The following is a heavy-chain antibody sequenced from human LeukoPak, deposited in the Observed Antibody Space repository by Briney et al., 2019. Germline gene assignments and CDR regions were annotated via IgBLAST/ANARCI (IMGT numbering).Heavy chain of an antibody. J-gene: IGHJ3*02. CDR1: GFTFSSHW. CDR3: ARAATIFGVVSAFDI. V-gene: IGHV3-7*01. Sequence: GGSLRLSCAASGFTFSSHWMSWVRQAPGKGLEWVANIKQDGSEKSYVDSVKGRFTISRDNAKNSLDLQMNSLSAEDTAVYYCARAATIFGVVSAFDIWGQGTMVTVSS. CDR2: IKQDGSEK. D-gene: IGHD3-3*01.